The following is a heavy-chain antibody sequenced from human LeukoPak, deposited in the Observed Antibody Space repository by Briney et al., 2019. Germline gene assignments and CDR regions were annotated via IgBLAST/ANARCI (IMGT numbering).Heavy chain of an antibody. V-gene: IGHV3-30-3*01. Sequence: GGSLRLSCAASGFTFSSYAMHWVRQAPGKGLEWVAVISYDGSNKYYADSVKGRFTISRDNSKNTLYLQMNSLRAEDTAVYYCAKEGHQGYPHWFDPWGQGTLVTVSS. D-gene: IGHD5-12*01. J-gene: IGHJ5*02. CDR2: ISYDGSNK. CDR3: AKEGHQGYPHWFDP. CDR1: GFTFSSYA.